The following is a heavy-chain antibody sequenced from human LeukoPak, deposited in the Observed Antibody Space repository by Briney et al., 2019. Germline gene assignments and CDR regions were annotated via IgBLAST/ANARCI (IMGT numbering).Heavy chain of an antibody. D-gene: IGHD3-10*01. CDR3: AKEPYDSGSFRTDYYYMDV. V-gene: IGHV1-2*02. CDR1: GYTFTSYG. CDR2: INPNSGGT. J-gene: IGHJ6*03. Sequence: ASVKVSCKASGYTFTSYGISWVRQAPGQGLEWMGWINPNSGGTNYAQKFQGRVTVTRDTSISTAYMELSRLRPDDTAVYYCAKEPYDSGSFRTDYYYMDVWGKGTTVTISS.